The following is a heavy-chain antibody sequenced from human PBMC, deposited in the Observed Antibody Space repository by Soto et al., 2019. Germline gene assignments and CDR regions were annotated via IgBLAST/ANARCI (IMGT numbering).Heavy chain of an antibody. J-gene: IGHJ6*02. D-gene: IGHD3-10*01. CDR1: GGSISSSSDF. CDR3: ARLGEGAVSNYYYYGMDV. Sequence: SETLSLTCTVSGGSISSSSDFWGWIRQPPGKGLEWIGSIYYSGSTYYNPSLKSRVTISVDTSKNQFSLKLSSVTAADTAVYYCARLGEGAVSNYYYYGMDVWGQGTTVT. V-gene: IGHV4-39*01. CDR2: IYYSGST.